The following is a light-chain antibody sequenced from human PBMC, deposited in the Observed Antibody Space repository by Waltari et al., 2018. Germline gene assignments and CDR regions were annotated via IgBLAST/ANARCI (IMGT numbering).Light chain of an antibody. CDR2: SDN. V-gene: IGLV1-44*01. J-gene: IGLJ2*01. CDR1: SSNIGSNT. CDR3: AAWDDSLNGVI. Sequence: QSVLTQPPSASGTPGQRVSMSCSGSSSNIGSNTVNWYQQLPGTAPKLLIYSDNQRPPGVPDRISGSQSGTSASLAISGLLSEDEADYYCAAWDDSLNGVIFGGGTKLTVL.